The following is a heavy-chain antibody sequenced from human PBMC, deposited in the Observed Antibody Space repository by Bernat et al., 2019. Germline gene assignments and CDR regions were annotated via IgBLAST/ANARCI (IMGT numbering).Heavy chain of an antibody. CDR2: ISGDGGST. V-gene: IGHV3-43*02. CDR1: GFTFDDYA. D-gene: IGHD3-10*01. Sequence: EVQLVESGGGLVKPGGSLRLSCAASGFTFDDYAIHWVRQAPGKGLEWVSLISGDGGSTYYADSVKGRFTISRDNSKNSLYLQMNSLRTEDTALYYCAKDPYYYGSGSDAFDIWGQGTMVTVSS. J-gene: IGHJ3*02. CDR3: AKDPYYYGSGSDAFDI.